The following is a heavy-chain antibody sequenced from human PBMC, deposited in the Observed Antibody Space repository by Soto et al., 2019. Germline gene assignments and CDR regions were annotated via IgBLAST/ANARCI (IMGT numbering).Heavy chain of an antibody. CDR3: AREGVLRFLAIDNDAFDI. V-gene: IGHV3-21*01. CDR1: GFTFSSYS. D-gene: IGHD3-3*01. CDR2: ISSSSSYI. Sequence: EVQLVESGGGLVKPGGSLRLSCAASGFTFSSYSMNWVRQAPGKGLEWVSSISSSSSYIYYADSVKGRFTISRDNAKNSPYLQMNGLRAEDTAVYYCAREGVLRFLAIDNDAFDIWGQGTIVTVSS. J-gene: IGHJ3*02.